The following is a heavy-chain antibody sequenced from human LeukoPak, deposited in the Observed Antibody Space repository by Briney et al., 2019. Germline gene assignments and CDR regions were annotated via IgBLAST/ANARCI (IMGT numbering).Heavy chain of an antibody. CDR2: IIPILGIA. Sequence: GASVKVSCKASGDTFSSYTISWVRQAPGQGLEWMGRIIPILGIANYAQKFQGRVTITADKTTCTAYMELSSLRSEDTAVYYCARHRLGGSYFDYWGQGTLVTVSS. J-gene: IGHJ4*02. CDR1: GDTFSSYT. V-gene: IGHV1-69*02. CDR3: ARHRLGGSYFDY. D-gene: IGHD1-26*01.